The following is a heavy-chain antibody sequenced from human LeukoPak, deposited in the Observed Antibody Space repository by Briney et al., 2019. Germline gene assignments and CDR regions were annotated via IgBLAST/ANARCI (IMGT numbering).Heavy chain of an antibody. CDR1: GGAISSYQ. Sequence: PSETLSLTCAVSGGAISSYQGSWIRRPPGKGLEGIGNIYYSGSANYNPSLKSRVTISVDTSKNQFSLKLSPVTAADTAVYYCARVGVDYSGNIIKYFFDYWGQGTLVTVSS. D-gene: IGHD4-23*01. J-gene: IGHJ4*02. CDR3: ARVGVDYSGNIIKYFFDY. CDR2: IYYSGSA. V-gene: IGHV4-59*01.